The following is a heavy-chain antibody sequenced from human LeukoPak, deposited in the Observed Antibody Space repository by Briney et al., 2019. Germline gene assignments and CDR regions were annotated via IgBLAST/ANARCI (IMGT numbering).Heavy chain of an antibody. CDR1: GYTFTSYG. D-gene: IGHD3-9*01. Sequence: ASVKVSCKASGYTFTSYGISWVRQAPGQGLEWMGWISAYKGNTNYAQKLQGRVTITTDTSTSTAYMELGSLRSDDTAVYYCARGPEDRTIPYFDYWGQGTLVTVSS. CDR3: ARGPEDRTIPYFDY. V-gene: IGHV1-18*01. J-gene: IGHJ4*02. CDR2: ISAYKGNT.